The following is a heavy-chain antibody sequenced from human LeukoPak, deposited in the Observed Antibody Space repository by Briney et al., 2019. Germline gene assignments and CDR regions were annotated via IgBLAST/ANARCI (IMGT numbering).Heavy chain of an antibody. CDR1: GDSIGTDY. CDR3: ARLDCISDKCYNY. V-gene: IGHV4-59*08. Sequence: PSETLSLTCIVSGDSIGTDYWSWIRQSPGKGLEWIGYINYSGSTEHNPSLKSRVTISVDRSKKQVSLKMTSVTAADTAVYYCARLDCISDKCYNYWGLGTLVTVS. CDR2: INYSGST. D-gene: IGHD2-15*01. J-gene: IGHJ4*02.